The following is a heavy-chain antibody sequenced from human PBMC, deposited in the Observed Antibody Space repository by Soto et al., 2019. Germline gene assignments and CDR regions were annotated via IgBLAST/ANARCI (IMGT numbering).Heavy chain of an antibody. CDR1: GFTFINYA. Sequence: PGGSLRLSCAASGFTFINYALSWVRQAPGKGLEWVSSISGSGAATYYADSVKGRFTISRDNSKNTLYLQMNSLRAEDTAVYYCARDVESGSSQYYYYYYGMDVWGQGTKVTVSS. V-gene: IGHV3-23*01. D-gene: IGHD1-26*01. CDR3: ARDVESGSSQYYYYYYGMDV. CDR2: ISGSGAAT. J-gene: IGHJ6*02.